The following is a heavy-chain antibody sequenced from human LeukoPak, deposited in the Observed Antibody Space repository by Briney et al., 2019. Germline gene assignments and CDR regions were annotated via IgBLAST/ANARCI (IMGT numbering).Heavy chain of an antibody. J-gene: IGHJ6*03. V-gene: IGHV1-18*03. D-gene: IGHD1-7*01. CDR3: ARSRLELGYYYYMDV. CDR1: GYTFTSYG. CDR2: ISAYNGNT. Sequence: ASVKVSCKASGYTFTSYGISWVRQAPGQGLEWMGWISAYNGNTNYAQKLQGRVTMTTDTSTSTAYMELRSLRSDDMAVYYCARSRLELGYYYYMDVWGKGTTVTVSS.